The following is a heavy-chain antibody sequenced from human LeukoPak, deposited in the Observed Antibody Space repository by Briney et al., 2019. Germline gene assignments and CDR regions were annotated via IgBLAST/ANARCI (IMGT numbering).Heavy chain of an antibody. V-gene: IGHV5-51*01. J-gene: IGHJ6*03. CDR1: GYSFTSYW. Sequence: GESLKISXKGSGYSFTSYWIGWVRQMPGKGLEWIGIIYPDDSDTRYSPSFEGQVIISVDKSISTAYLQWSSLKASDTATYYCARHGHCTNGVCYSNYYYYMDVWGKGTTVTVSS. D-gene: IGHD2-8*01. CDR3: ARHGHCTNGVCYSNYYYYMDV. CDR2: IYPDDSDT.